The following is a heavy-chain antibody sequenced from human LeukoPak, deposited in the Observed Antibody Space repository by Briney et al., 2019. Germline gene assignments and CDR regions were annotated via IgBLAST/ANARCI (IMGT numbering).Heavy chain of an antibody. CDR1: GFTFSTYG. CDR3: ARDRVAVAVKRGYFDY. D-gene: IGHD6-19*01. J-gene: IGHJ4*02. Sequence: PGGSLRLSCAASGFTFSTYGMSWVRQAPGKGLEWVSSISGGGGSTYYADSVKGRFTISRDNSKNTLYLQMIRLRAEDTAVYYCARDRVAVAVKRGYFDYWGQGTLVTVSS. V-gene: IGHV3-23*01. CDR2: ISGGGGST.